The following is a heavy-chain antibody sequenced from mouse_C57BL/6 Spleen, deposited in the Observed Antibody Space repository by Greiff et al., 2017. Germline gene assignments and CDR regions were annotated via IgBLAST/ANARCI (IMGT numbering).Heavy chain of an antibody. V-gene: IGHV1-62-2*01. J-gene: IGHJ2*01. CDR2: FFPGSGSI. CDR3: ARDEEGYYYGSSSFDY. Sequence: QVQLQQSGAELVKPGASVKLSCKASGYTFTEYTIHWVKQRSGQGLEWIGWFFPGSGSIKYNEKFKDKATLTADKSSSTVYMELSRLTSEASAVYFCARDEEGYYYGSSSFDYWGQGTTLTVSS. D-gene: IGHD1-1*01. CDR1: GYTFTEYT.